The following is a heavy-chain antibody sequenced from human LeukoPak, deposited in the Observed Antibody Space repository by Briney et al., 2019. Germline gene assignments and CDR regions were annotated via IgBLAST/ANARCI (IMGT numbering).Heavy chain of an antibody. CDR2: INHSGST. CDR1: GGSFSGYY. J-gene: IGHJ4*02. D-gene: IGHD6-19*01. CDR3: ARLPQVGQWLVFDY. Sequence: SETLSLTCAVYGGSFSGYYWSWIRQPPGKGLEWIGEINHSGSTNYNPSLKSRVTISVDTSKNQFSLKLSSVTAADTAVYYCARLPQVGQWLVFDYWGQGTLVTVSS. V-gene: IGHV4-34*01.